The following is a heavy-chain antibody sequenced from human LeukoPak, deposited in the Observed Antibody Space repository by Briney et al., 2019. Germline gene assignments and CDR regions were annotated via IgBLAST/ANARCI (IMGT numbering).Heavy chain of an antibody. Sequence: GGSLTLSCAASGLRFSSYWMDWVRQAPGKGLEWVAHIKEDGSGEYYVDSVKGRFSISRDNAKSTLYLQMNSLRAEDTAVYYCARGPGSSGGAYVGDYWGHGTLVTVSS. V-gene: IGHV3-7*01. CDR3: ARGPGSSGGAYVGDY. D-gene: IGHD3-22*01. J-gene: IGHJ4*01. CDR1: GLRFSSYW. CDR2: IKEDGSGE.